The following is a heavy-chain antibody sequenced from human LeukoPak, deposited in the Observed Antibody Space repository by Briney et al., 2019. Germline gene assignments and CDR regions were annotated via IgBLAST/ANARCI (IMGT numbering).Heavy chain of an antibody. CDR2: INSDGSST. CDR3: ARPYRVGRYFGY. Sequence: GGSLRLSCAASGFTFSSYWMHWVRQAPGKGLVWVSRINSDGSSTSYADSVKGRFTISRDNAKNTLYLQMNSLRAEDTAVYYRARPYRVGRYFGYWGQGTLVTVSS. J-gene: IGHJ4*02. V-gene: IGHV3-74*01. D-gene: IGHD2-15*01. CDR1: GFTFSSYW.